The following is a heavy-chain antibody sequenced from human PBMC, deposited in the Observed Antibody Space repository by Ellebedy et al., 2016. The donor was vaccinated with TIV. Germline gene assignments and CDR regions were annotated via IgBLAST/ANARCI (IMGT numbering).Heavy chain of an antibody. J-gene: IGHJ4*01. V-gene: IGHV3-7*01. CDR1: GLIFSNVW. CDR3: TGRGGCNTSCSDH. D-gene: IGHD3-16*01. Sequence: GGSLRLXXAASGLIFSNVWMGWVRQAPGKGLEWVANINKDGSEKYYADSVKGRLIISRDNAKNSSFLQMNSLRGDDAAMYYCTGRGGCNTSCSDHWGHGTVVSVSS. CDR2: INKDGSEK.